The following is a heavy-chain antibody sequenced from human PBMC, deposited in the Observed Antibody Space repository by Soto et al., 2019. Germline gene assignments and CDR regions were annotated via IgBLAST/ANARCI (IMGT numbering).Heavy chain of an antibody. J-gene: IGHJ4*02. V-gene: IGHV4-39*01. Sequence: QLQLQESGPGLVKPSETLSLTCTVSGGSISSSSYYWGWIRQPPGKGLEWIGSIYYSGSTYYNPSLKSLVPISVDPSKNQFSLKLSSVTAADTAVYYCARHEMDYYDSSGYYYSPSYFDYWCQGTLVTVSS. CDR1: GGSISSSSYY. CDR3: ARHEMDYYDSSGYYYSPSYFDY. D-gene: IGHD3-22*01. CDR2: IYYSGST.